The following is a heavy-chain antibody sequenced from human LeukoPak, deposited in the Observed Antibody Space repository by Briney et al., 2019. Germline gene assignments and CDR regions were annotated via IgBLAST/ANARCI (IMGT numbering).Heavy chain of an antibody. CDR2: IYHSGST. J-gene: IGHJ6*03. D-gene: IGHD1-26*01. Sequence: SETLSLTCTVSGYSISSGYYWGWIRQPPGKGLEWIGSIYHSGSTYYNPSLKSRVTISVDTSKNQFSLKLSSVTAADTAVYYCARSGIVGAIYYYYYMDVWGKGTTVTVSS. CDR3: ARSGIVGAIYYYYYMDV. CDR1: GYSISSGYY. V-gene: IGHV4-38-2*02.